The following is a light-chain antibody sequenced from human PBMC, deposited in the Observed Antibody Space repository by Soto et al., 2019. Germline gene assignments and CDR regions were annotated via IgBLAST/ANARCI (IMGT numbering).Light chain of an antibody. CDR2: DAS. CDR1: QSVSGY. Sequence: EFVLTQSPATLSLSPGERATLSCRASQSVSGYLAWYQYKPGQAPRLLIYDASNRVTGIPARFSGSGFGTDFPLTISSLEPEDFALYYCQQRADWPTFGPGTRVDIK. V-gene: IGKV3-11*01. CDR3: QQRADWPT. J-gene: IGKJ3*01.